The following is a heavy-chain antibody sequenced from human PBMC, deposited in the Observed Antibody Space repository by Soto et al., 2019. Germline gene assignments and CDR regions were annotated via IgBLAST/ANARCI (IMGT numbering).Heavy chain of an antibody. V-gene: IGHV3-74*01. CDR1: GFTFSSYW. Sequence: QPGGSLRLSCAASGFTFSSYWMHWVRQAPGKGLVWVSRINSDESSTSYADSVKGRFTISRDNAKNTLYLQMNSLRAEDTAVYYCARDLGACSSTSCYIARQYTLGYYYYYGMDVWGQGTTVTVSS. CDR3: ARDLGACSSTSCYIARQYTLGYYYYYGMDV. CDR2: INSDESST. J-gene: IGHJ6*02. D-gene: IGHD2-2*02.